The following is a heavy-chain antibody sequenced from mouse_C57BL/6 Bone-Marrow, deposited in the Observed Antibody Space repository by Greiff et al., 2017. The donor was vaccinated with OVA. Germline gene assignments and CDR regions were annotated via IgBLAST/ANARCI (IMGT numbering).Heavy chain of an antibody. V-gene: IGHV1-52*01. J-gene: IGHJ1*03. D-gene: IGHD1-1*01. CDR1: GYTFTSYW. CDR2: IDPSDSET. Sequence: VQLQQPGAELVRPGSSVKLSCKASGYTFTSYWMHWVKQRPIQGLEWIGNIDPSDSETHYNQKFKDKATLTVDKSSSTAYMQLSSLTSEDSAVYYCARRSYYYGSSWYFDVWGTGTTVTVSS. CDR3: ARRSYYYGSSWYFDV.